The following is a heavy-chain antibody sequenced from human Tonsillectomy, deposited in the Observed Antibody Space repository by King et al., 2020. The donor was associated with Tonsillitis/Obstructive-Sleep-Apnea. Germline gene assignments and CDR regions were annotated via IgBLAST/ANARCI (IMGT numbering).Heavy chain of an antibody. J-gene: IGHJ5*02. Sequence: LQLQESGPGLVKPSETLSLTCTVSGGSISSSSYYWGWIRQPPGKGLEWIGSIYYSGSTYYNPSLKSRVTIAVDTSKNQFSLKLSSVTAADTAVYYCARRIAVAGTNWFDPWPGNPGHRLL. V-gene: IGHV4-39*01. CDR3: ARRIAVAGTNWFDP. CDR1: GGSISSSSYY. D-gene: IGHD6-19*01. CDR2: IYYSGST.